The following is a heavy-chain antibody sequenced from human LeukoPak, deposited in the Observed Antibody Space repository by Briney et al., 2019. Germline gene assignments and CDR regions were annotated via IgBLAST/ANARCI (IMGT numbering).Heavy chain of an antibody. CDR1: GYTFTSYG. J-gene: IGHJ3*02. CDR3: ARENSSGYYLNAFDI. V-gene: IGHV1-18*01. Sequence: GASVKVSCKASGYTFTSYGISWVRQAPGQGLEWMGWISAYNGNTNYAQKLQGRVTMTTDTSTSTAYMELRSLRSDDTAVYYCARENSSGYYLNAFDIWGQGTMVTVSS. CDR2: ISAYNGNT. D-gene: IGHD3-22*01.